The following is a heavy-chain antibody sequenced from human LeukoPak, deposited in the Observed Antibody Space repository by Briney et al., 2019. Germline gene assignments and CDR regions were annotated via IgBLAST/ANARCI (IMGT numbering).Heavy chain of an antibody. V-gene: IGHV3-33*01. CDR2: IYFDGSKK. Sequence: PGGSLRLSCAASGLTFSAFGMHWVRQAPGKGLEWLSIIYFDGSKKYYADSVKGRFTISRDNSKNTLYLHMHSLRAEDTAVYYCAREEWYYFDYWGQGTLVTVSS. J-gene: IGHJ4*02. D-gene: IGHD3-3*01. CDR3: AREEWYYFDY. CDR1: GLTFSAFG.